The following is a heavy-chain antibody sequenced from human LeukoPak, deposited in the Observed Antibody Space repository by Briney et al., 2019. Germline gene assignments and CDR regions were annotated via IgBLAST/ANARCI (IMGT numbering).Heavy chain of an antibody. CDR3: ARDSIAAAGHGWFDP. D-gene: IGHD6-13*01. CDR1: GYTFTSYD. CDR2: MNPNSGNT. Sequence: PRASVKVSCKASGYTFTSYDINWVRQATGQGLEWMGWMNPNSGNTGYAQKFQGRVTITRNTSISTAYMELSSLRSEDTAVYYCARDSIAAAGHGWFDPWGQGTLVTVSS. J-gene: IGHJ5*02. V-gene: IGHV1-8*03.